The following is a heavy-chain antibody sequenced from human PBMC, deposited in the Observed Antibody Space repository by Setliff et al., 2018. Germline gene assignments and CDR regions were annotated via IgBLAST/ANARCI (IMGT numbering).Heavy chain of an antibody. V-gene: IGHV4-61*01. CDR2: IYYNGTT. J-gene: IGHJ4*02. CDR1: YYSISSGYY. CDR3: TSTPRGGINITTRAGAFDS. D-gene: IGHD6-6*01. Sequence: PSETLSLTCAVSYYSISSGYYWGWIRQPPGKGLEWIGYIYYNGTTRYSPSLKSRVTISVDTSKNQFSLRLTSVTAADTAVYYCTSTPRGGINITTRAGAFDSWGQGTLVTVSS.